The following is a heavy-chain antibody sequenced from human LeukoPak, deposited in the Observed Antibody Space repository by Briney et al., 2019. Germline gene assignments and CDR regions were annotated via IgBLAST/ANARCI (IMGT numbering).Heavy chain of an antibody. CDR1: GGTCSSYA. D-gene: IGHD6-19*01. J-gene: IGHJ4*02. Sequence: GASVKVSCKASGGTCSSYAISWVRQAPGQGLEWMGWISAYNGNTNYAQKLQGRVTMTTDTSTSTAYMELRSLRSDDTAVYYCARNIAVLDYWGQGTLVTVSS. V-gene: IGHV1-18*01. CDR2: ISAYNGNT. CDR3: ARNIAVLDY.